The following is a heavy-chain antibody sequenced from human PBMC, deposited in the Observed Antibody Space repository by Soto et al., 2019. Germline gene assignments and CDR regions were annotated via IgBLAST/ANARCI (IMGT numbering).Heavy chain of an antibody. CDR1: GYTFTSYD. D-gene: IGHD3-9*01. CDR2: MNPNSGNT. CDR3: AKGTYYDILVEWFDP. Sequence: ASVKVSCKASGYTFTSYDINWVRQATGQGLEWMGWMNPNSGNTGYAQKFQGRVTMTRNTSISTAYMELSSLRSEDTAVYYCAKGTYYDILVEWFDPWGQGTLVTVSS. J-gene: IGHJ5*02. V-gene: IGHV1-8*01.